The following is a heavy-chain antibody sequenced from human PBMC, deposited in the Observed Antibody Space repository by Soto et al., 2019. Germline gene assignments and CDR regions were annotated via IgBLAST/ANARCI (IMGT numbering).Heavy chain of an antibody. J-gene: IGHJ4*02. D-gene: IGHD6-13*01. CDR1: GGSISRYY. CDR3: ARGFGSSWYYFDY. CDR2: IYTSGGT. Sequence: ETLSLTCTVSGGSISRYYWSWIRQPAGKGLEWIGRIYTSGGTNYNPSLKSRVTMSVDTSKNQFSLKLSSVTAADTAVYYCARGFGSSWYYFDYWGQGTLVTVSS. V-gene: IGHV4-4*07.